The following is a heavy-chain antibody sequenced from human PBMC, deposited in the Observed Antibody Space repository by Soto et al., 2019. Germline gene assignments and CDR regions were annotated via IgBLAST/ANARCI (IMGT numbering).Heavy chain of an antibody. J-gene: IGHJ4*02. CDR1: GFTFSSYS. D-gene: IGHD6-13*01. CDR2: ISSGGSTI. Sequence: EVQLVESGGGLVQPGGSLRLSCAASGFTFSSYSMKWVRQVPGKGLEWISYISSGGSTIYSADSVKGRFTISRDNAKNSLFLQMNSLRVEDTAVYYCARGGSSWSIDYWGQGILFTVSS. V-gene: IGHV3-48*01. CDR3: ARGGSSWSIDY.